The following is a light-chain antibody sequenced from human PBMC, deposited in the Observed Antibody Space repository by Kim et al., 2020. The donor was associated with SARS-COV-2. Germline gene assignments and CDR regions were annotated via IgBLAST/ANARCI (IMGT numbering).Light chain of an antibody. Sequence: FPGETATPSRKASQSVSSSFACYKHKPGPAPRLLIYDASSRAPGIPARFSGRGSVTDFTLTISSLEPVDFAIYYCQHRGNWPPTFGQGTRLEIK. CDR1: QSVSSS. CDR3: QHRGNWPPT. V-gene: IGKV3-11*01. CDR2: DAS. J-gene: IGKJ5*01.